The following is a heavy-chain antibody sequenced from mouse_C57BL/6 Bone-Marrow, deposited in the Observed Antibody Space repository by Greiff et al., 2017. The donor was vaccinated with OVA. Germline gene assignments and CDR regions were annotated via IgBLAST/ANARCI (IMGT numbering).Heavy chain of an antibody. D-gene: IGHD1-1*01. CDR1: GYTFTSYW. CDR2: IDPNSGGT. V-gene: IGHV1-72*01. J-gene: IGHJ3*01. Sequence: QVQLKQPGAELVKPGASVKLSCKASGYTFTSYWMHWVKQRPGRGLEWIGRIDPNSGGTKYNEKFKSKATLTVDKPSSTAYMQLSSLTSEDSAVYYCARSNSYYYGSSFAYWGQGTLVTVSA. CDR3: ARSNSYYYGSSFAY.